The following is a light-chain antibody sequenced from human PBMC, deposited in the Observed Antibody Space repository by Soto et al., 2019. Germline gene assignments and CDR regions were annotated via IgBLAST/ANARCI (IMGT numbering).Light chain of an antibody. V-gene: IGLV2-14*01. CDR3: TSKTSTSNYV. CDR1: SSDVGGYKY. Sequence: QSALTQPASVSGSPGQSITISCTGTSSDVGGYKYVSWYQQHPGKAPKFLIYEVSNRPSGVSSRFSGSKSGNTASLTISGLQAEDEADYYCTSKTSTSNYVLGNGTKVTVL. CDR2: EVS. J-gene: IGLJ1*01.